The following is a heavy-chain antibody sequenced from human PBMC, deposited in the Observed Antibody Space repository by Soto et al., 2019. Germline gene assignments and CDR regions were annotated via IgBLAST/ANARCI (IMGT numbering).Heavy chain of an antibody. Sequence: EVPLVESGGGLVQPGGSLRLSCAASGFTVSSNYMIWVRQAPGKGLEWVSVFSSGGGTYYTDSMKGRFTISRGISETTLYLQLNTRRADDTAVYYCEGGKAKYYSDYWGQGSLVTVSS. CDR2: FSSGGGT. J-gene: IGHJ4*02. CDR3: EGGKAKYYSDY. D-gene: IGHD3-16*01. V-gene: IGHV3-66*01. CDR1: GFTVSSNY.